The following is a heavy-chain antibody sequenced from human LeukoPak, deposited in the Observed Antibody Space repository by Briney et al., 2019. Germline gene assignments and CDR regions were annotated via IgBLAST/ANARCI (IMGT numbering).Heavy chain of an antibody. V-gene: IGHV1-2*04. J-gene: IGHJ6*02. CDR2: INPNSGGT. CDR3: ARDVSAAGSYYYYGMDV. CDR1: GYTFTGYY. Sequence: GASVKVSCKASGYTFTGYYVHWVRQAPGQGLEWMGRINPNSGGTNYAQKFQGWVTMTRDTSISTAYMGLSRLRSDDTAVYYCARDVSAAGSYYYYGMDVWGQGTTVTVSS. D-gene: IGHD6-13*01.